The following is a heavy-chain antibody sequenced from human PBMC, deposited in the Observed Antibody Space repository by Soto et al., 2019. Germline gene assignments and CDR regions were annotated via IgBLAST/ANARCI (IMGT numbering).Heavy chain of an antibody. V-gene: IGHV4-31*03. CDR2: IYYSGST. J-gene: IGHJ4*02. CDR1: GDSISNGGYY. Sequence: SETLSLTCTVSGDSISNGGYYWSCIRQHPGKGLECIGYIYYSGSTYYNPSLKSRVTISVDTSKNQCSLKLGSVTAADTAVYYCARAPGHYYFDYWGQGTLVTVSS. CDR3: ARAPGHYYFDY.